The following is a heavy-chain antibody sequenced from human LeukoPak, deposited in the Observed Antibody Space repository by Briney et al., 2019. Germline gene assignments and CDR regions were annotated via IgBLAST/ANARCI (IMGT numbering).Heavy chain of an antibody. D-gene: IGHD3-22*01. J-gene: IGHJ5*02. Sequence: ASVKVSCKASGYTFTSYGISWVRQAPGQGLEWMGWISAYNGNTNYAQKLQGRVTMTTVTSTSTAYMELRSLRSDDTAVYYCARLGPYYDSSGYGEYNWFDPWGQGTLVTVS. CDR1: GYTFTSYG. V-gene: IGHV1-18*01. CDR2: ISAYNGNT. CDR3: ARLGPYYDSSGYGEYNWFDP.